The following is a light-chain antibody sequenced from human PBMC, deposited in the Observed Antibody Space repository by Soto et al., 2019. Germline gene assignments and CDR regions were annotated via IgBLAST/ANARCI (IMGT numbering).Light chain of an antibody. Sequence: QSALAPPRSVSGAPGHSVNISCTVTRSDVGGYNYVSWYQQHPGKAPKLMIYDVSKRPSVVPARTSGSKSGHTASLTISGLQAEDVADYYCCSYAVSSIPRGFGSETKVTVL. J-gene: IGLJ1*01. CDR3: CSYAVSSIPRG. CDR2: DVS. V-gene: IGLV2-11*01. CDR1: RSDVGGYNY.